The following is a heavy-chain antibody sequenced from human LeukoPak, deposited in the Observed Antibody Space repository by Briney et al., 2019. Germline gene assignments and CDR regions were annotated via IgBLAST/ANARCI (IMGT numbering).Heavy chain of an antibody. D-gene: IGHD4-11*01. J-gene: IGHJ4*02. Sequence: ASVKVSCKASGYTFTNNFMHWVRQAPGQGPEWMGIINPSGDNTWYAQKFQGRVTMTTDTSTSTAYMELRSLRSDDTAVYYCATGPPLWDYNFDYWGQGTLVTVSS. CDR1: GYTFTNNF. V-gene: IGHV1-46*01. CDR3: ATGPPLWDYNFDY. CDR2: INPSGDNT.